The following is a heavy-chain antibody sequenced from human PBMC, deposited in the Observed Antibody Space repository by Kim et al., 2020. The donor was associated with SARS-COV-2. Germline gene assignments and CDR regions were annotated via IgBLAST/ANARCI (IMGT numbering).Heavy chain of an antibody. CDR2: IYPGDSDT. D-gene: IGHD3-10*01. CDR3: ARHGRNYYGSGSYYGTYYFDY. J-gene: IGHJ4*02. CDR1: GYSFTSYW. V-gene: IGHV5-51*01. Sequence: GESLKISCKGSGYSFTSYWIGWVRQMPGKGLEWMGIIYPGDSDTRYSPSFQGQVTISADKSISTAYLQWSSLKASDTAMYYCARHGRNYYGSGSYYGTYYFDYWGQGTLVTVSS.